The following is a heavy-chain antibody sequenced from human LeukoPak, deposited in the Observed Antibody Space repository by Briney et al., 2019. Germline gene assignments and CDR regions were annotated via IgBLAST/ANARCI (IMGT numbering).Heavy chain of an antibody. V-gene: IGHV3-53*01. J-gene: IGHJ4*02. CDR2: IYSSVT. CDR3: ARPAGAYSHPYDY. Sequence: HTGGSLRLSCPVSGFTVSSNSISWVRQAPGKGLEWVSFIYSSVTHYSDSVKGRFTISRDNSKNTLFLQMNSLRAEDTAVYYCARPAGAYSHPYDYWGQGTLVNVSS. D-gene: IGHD4/OR15-4a*01. CDR1: GFTVSSNS.